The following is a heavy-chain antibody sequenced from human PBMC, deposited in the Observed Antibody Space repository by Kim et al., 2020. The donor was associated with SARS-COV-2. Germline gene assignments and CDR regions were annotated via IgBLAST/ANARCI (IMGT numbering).Heavy chain of an antibody. D-gene: IGHD1-20*01. V-gene: IGHV1-69*04. CDR1: GDTFTFYS. J-gene: IGHJ5*01. Sequence: SVKVSCKFSGDTFTFYSFSWVRQAPGQSAEWMGRFIPNLEMPNYAQNFQDRLTLTADRATTTAYMELKNLRSDDTAFYYCVKDLDGNWNNYRFDSWGQG. CDR3: VKDLDGNWNNYRFDS. CDR2: FIPNLEMP.